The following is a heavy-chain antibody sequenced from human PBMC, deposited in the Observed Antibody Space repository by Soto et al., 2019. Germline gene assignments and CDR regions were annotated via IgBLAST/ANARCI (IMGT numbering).Heavy chain of an antibody. Sequence: GGSLRLSCAASGFTVSSNYMSWVRQAPGKGLEWVSVIYSGGSTYYADSVKGRFTISRDNSKNTLYLQMNSLRAEDTAVYYCAKITTFSLSYYYYYMDVWGKGTTVTVSS. CDR1: GFTVSSNY. J-gene: IGHJ6*03. V-gene: IGHV3-66*01. CDR3: AKITTFSLSYYYYYMDV. CDR2: IYSGGST. D-gene: IGHD3-22*01.